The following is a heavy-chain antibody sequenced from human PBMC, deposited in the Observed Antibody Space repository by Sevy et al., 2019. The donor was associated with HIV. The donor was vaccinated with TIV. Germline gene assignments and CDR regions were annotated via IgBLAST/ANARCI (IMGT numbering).Heavy chain of an antibody. CDR2: LDPGNGEI. D-gene: IGHD2-15*01. CDR3: ATVGLGYYSGSSYYQGDWFDP. J-gene: IGHJ5*02. V-gene: IGHV1-24*01. CDR1: GYSLSKLS. Sequence: ASVEVSCKVFGYSLSKLSMHWVRQAPGKGLEWMGSLDPGNGEITYAQTLQGRVTMTEDTSTDTAYMELSGLTSEDTATYYCATVGLGYYSGSSYYQGDWFDPWGQGTLVTVSS.